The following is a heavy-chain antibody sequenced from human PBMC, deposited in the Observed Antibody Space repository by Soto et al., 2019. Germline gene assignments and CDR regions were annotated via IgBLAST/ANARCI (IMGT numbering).Heavy chain of an antibody. J-gene: IGHJ4*02. V-gene: IGHV1-69*08. Sequence: QVQLVQSGAEVKKPGSSVKVSCKASGGTFSSYTISWVRQAPGQGLEWMGRIIPILGIANYAQKFQGRVTITAEKSTSTAYMVLGTLRSEDTAVYYCAREGQLVPQFDYWGQGTLVTVSS. D-gene: IGHD6-6*01. CDR3: AREGQLVPQFDY. CDR1: GGTFSSYT. CDR2: IIPILGIA.